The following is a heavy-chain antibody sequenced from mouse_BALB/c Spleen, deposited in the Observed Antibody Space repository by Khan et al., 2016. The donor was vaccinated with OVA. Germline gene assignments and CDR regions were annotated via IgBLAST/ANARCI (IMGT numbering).Heavy chain of an antibody. CDR2: IDPANGKT. CDR3: AASLLLSAMDY. Sequence: IQLVQSGAELVKPGASVNLSCKASGINIKDTYIHWVRQRPEQGLTWIGRIDPANGKTKYDPKFQGKATVTADTSSNPAYLQLNSLTSQDTAVYYCAASLLLSAMDYWGQGTSVTVSS. J-gene: IGHJ4*01. CDR1: GINIKDTY. V-gene: IGHV14-3*02. D-gene: IGHD1-2*01.